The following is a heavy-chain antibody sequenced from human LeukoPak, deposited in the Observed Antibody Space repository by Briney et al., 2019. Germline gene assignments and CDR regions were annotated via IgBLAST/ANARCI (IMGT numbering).Heavy chain of an antibody. D-gene: IGHD3-3*01. CDR2: MNPNSGNT. CDR1: GYTFTSYD. CDR3: ARGLRDFGVVIQHYMDV. Sequence: ASVKVSCKASGYTFTSYDINWVRQATGQGLEWMGWMNPNSGNTGYAQKFQGRVTITRNTSISTAYMELSSLRSEDTAVYYCARGLRDFGVVIQHYMDVWGKGTTVTVSS. V-gene: IGHV1-8*03. J-gene: IGHJ6*03.